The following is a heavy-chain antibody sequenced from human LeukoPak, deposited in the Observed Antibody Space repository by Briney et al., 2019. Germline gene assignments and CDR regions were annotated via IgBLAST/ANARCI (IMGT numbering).Heavy chain of an antibody. D-gene: IGHD3-10*01. J-gene: IGHJ4*02. V-gene: IGHV3-66*02. CDR1: GFTVSSNH. Sequence: GGSLRLSCAASGFTVSSNHISWVRQAPGKGLEWVSVIHNVGTTYYADSVKGRFTISRDNSKNTLYLQMNSLRAEDTAVYYCARDRRPTYYYGSGSNYFDYWGQGTLVTVSS. CDR2: IHNVGTT. CDR3: ARDRRPTYYYGSGSNYFDY.